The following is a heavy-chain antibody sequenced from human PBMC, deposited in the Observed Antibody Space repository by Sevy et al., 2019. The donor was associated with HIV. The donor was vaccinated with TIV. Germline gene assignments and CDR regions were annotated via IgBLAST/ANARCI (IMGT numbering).Heavy chain of an antibody. J-gene: IGHJ4*02. D-gene: IGHD3-22*01. CDR3: SRGGALTYYDTSGFQNYLDS. CDR2: MYDSGSS. CDR1: GGSISGHY. Sequence: SETLSLTCTVSGGSISGHYWGWIRQSPGKGLEWIAYMYDSGSSNCNTSLRSRVTISVDTSKNQISLRLSSVTAADTAVYYCSRGGALTYYDTSGFQNYLDSWGPGNLVTVSS. V-gene: IGHV4-59*11.